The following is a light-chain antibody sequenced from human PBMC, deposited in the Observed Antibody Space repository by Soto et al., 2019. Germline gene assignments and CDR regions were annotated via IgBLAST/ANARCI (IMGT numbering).Light chain of an antibody. CDR1: SSDVGGYNY. CDR3: SSYTSSSTRV. J-gene: IGLJ2*01. Sequence: QSALTQPASVSGSPGQSITISCTGTSSDVGGYNYVSWYQQHPGKAPKLMIYDVSNRPSGVSNRFSGSKSGNTASLTISGLQAEDEADYYCSSYTSSSTRVFGGGTKVTFL. V-gene: IGLV2-14*01. CDR2: DVS.